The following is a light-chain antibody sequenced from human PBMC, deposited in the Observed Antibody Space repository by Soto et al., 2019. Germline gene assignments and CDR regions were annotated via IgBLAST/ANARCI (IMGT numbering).Light chain of an antibody. Sequence: DILMTQSPSAMSASVGDSVTLTCQASQNITNYLNWYQQKPGRAPKLLIYDASNLEAGVPSRFRGSGSGTDFTLTISRLQPDDIATYYCQQYENLPTFGQGRRLEIK. CDR3: QQYENLPT. CDR1: QNITNY. CDR2: DAS. J-gene: IGKJ5*01. V-gene: IGKV1-33*01.